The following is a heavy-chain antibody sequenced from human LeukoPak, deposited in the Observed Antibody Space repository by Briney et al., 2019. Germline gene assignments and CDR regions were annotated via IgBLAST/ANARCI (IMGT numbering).Heavy chain of an antibody. CDR3: ARQPSILPRLDY. V-gene: IGHV4-39*01. CDR1: GGSISSSSYY. J-gene: IGHJ4*02. D-gene: IGHD3-9*01. CDR2: INHSGST. Sequence: SETLSLTCTVSGGSISSSSYYWSWIRQPPGKGLEWIGEINHSGSTNYNPSLKSRVTISVDTSKNQFSLKLSSVTAADTAVYYCARQPSILPRLDYWGQGTLVTVSS.